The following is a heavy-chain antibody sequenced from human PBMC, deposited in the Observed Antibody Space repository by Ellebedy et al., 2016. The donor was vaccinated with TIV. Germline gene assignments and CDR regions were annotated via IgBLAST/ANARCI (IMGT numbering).Heavy chain of an antibody. J-gene: IGHJ5*02. D-gene: IGHD1-1*01. Sequence: GESLKISCAASGFTFSRYAMHWVRQAPGKGLEWVAVISYDGSNYYYADSVKGRFTISRHKSKDTLYLQMNSLRADDTAVYYCARDIPQRPNPARFDPWGQGTLVTVSS. V-gene: IGHV3-30-3*01. CDR1: GFTFSRYA. CDR3: ARDIPQRPNPARFDP. CDR2: ISYDGSNY.